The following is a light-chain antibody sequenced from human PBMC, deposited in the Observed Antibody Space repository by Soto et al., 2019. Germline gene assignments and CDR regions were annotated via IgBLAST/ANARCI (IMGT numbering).Light chain of an antibody. J-gene: IGKJ1*01. Sequence: IQVTKCATSLSAYVGDRVTITCRASQGIRNDLGWYQQKPGKAPKLLIYKASTLKSGVPSRFSGSGSGTEFTLTISSLQPDDFATYYCQHYNSYSEAFGQGTKVDVK. CDR2: KAS. V-gene: IGKV1-5*03. CDR1: QGIRND. CDR3: QHYNSYSEA.